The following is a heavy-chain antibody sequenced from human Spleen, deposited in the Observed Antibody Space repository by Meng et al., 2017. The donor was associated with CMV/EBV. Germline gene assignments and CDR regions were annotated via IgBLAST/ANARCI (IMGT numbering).Heavy chain of an antibody. CDR3: ARVRIAATVTMRIRWFDP. Sequence: GSLSAYYWSWIRQPPGKGLEWIGEISHSGSTNSNPSLKSRVTISVDTSKNQFSLKLSSVTAADTAVYYCARVRIAATVTMRIRWFDPWGQGTLVTVSS. J-gene: IGHJ5*02. CDR1: GSLSAYY. V-gene: IGHV4-34*01. D-gene: IGHD6-13*01. CDR2: ISHSGST.